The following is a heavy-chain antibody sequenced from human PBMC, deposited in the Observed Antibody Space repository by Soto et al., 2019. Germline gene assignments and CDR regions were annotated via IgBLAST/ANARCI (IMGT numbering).Heavy chain of an antibody. Sequence: KTSETLSLTCTVSGGSVSSGSYYWSWIRQPPGKGLEWIGYIYYSGSTNYNPSLKSRVTISVDTSKNQFSLKLSSVTAADTAVYYCARRATYYYDSSGSPWVFDYWGQGTLVTVSS. D-gene: IGHD3-22*01. V-gene: IGHV4-61*01. CDR2: IYYSGST. CDR3: ARRATYYYDSSGSPWVFDY. J-gene: IGHJ4*02. CDR1: GGSVSSGSYY.